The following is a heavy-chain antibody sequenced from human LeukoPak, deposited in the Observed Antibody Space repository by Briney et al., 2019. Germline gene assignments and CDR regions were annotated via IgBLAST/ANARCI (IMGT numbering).Heavy chain of an antibody. J-gene: IGHJ4*02. CDR2: ISSTSDYI. CDR3: AREEGIVGSYFDY. Sequence: GGSLRLSCAVSGFTFSAYSMNWVRQAPGKGLEWVSSISSTSDYIYYADSVKGRFTISRDNAKNSLYLQMNSLRAEDTAVYYCAREEGIVGSYFDYWGQGTLVTVSS. CDR1: GFTFSAYS. D-gene: IGHD1-26*01. V-gene: IGHV3-21*01.